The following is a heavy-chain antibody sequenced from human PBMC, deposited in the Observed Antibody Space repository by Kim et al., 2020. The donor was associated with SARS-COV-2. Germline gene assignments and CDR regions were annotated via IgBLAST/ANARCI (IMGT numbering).Heavy chain of an antibody. CDR1: GGSISSGGYY. D-gene: IGHD3-3*01. CDR3: ARATTTIFGVVSEFDY. Sequence: SETLSLTCTVSGGSISSGGYYWSWIRQHPGKGLEWIGYIYYSGSTYYNPSLKSRVTISVDTSKNQFSLKLSSVTAADTAVYYCARATTTIFGVVSEFDYCGQGTLVTVSS. CDR2: IYYSGST. J-gene: IGHJ4*02. V-gene: IGHV4-31*03.